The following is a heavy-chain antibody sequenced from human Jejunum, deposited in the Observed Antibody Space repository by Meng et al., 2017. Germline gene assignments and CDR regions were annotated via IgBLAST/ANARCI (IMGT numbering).Heavy chain of an antibody. J-gene: IGHJ4*02. D-gene: IGHD2-2*02. Sequence: GESLKISCQGSGFTFANYWIGWVRQMPGKGLEWMGIIYPGDSTTKYSSSFQGQVTISADKSISTAYLQWSSLKDSDTGMYYCAKLRYCSGASCYTPSDYWGQGKLVTVYS. CDR2: IYPGDSTT. CDR1: GFTFANYW. CDR3: AKLRYCSGASCYTPSDY. V-gene: IGHV5-51*01.